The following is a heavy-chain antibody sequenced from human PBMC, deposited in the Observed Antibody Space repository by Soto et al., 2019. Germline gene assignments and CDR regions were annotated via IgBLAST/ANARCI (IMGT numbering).Heavy chain of an antibody. CDR1: GFTFTNHG. D-gene: IGHD6-19*01. CDR3: ARHRSGWREGDY. Sequence: QVHVVQSGAEVKKPGASVKVSCKASGFTFTNHGISWVRQAPGQGLEWMAWISAENGNTNHAQKFQGRVTMSIDTSPSTAYIELTSLRSDYTAVYYCARHRSGWREGDYWGQGTLVTVSS. CDR2: ISAENGNT. V-gene: IGHV1-18*04. J-gene: IGHJ4*02.